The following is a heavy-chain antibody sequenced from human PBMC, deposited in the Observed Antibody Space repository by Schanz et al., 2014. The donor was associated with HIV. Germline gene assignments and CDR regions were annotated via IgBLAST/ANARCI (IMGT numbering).Heavy chain of an antibody. CDR2: IIPIFGTA. V-gene: IGHV1-69*01. CDR3: ARSRYGDHPYYFDL. J-gene: IGHJ4*02. D-gene: IGHD2-21*02. CDR1: GGTFSKYA. Sequence: QVQLVQSGAELKKPGSSVKVSCKASGGTFSKYAISWVRQAPGQGLEWVGGIIPIFGTANYAPKFQGRVTITADESTSTAFLDLSSLKSEDTAVYFCARSRYGDHPYYFDLWGQGTPVAVSS.